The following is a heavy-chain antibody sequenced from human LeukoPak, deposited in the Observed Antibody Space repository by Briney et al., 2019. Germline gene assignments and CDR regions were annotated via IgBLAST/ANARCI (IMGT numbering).Heavy chain of an antibody. Sequence: PSETLSLTCTVSGGSISSYYWSWIRQPPGKGLEWIGYIYYSGSTNYNPSLKSRVTISVDTSKNQFSLKLSSVTAADTAVYYCARDLRNWFDPWGLGTLVTVSS. J-gene: IGHJ5*02. D-gene: IGHD3-10*01. CDR1: GGSISSYY. V-gene: IGHV4-59*01. CDR3: ARDLRNWFDP. CDR2: IYYSGST.